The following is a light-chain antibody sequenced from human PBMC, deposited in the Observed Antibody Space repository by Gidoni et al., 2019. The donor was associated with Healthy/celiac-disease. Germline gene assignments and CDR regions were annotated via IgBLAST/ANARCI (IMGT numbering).Light chain of an antibody. Sequence: DIQMTQSPSSLSASVGDRVTITCQASQDISNYLNWYQQKPGKAPKLLIYDASNLETGVPSRFSGSGSGTDFTLTISSLQPEDIATYYCQQYDNRQLTFGGGTKVEIK. V-gene: IGKV1-33*01. CDR3: QQYDNRQLT. J-gene: IGKJ4*01. CDR2: DAS. CDR1: QDISNY.